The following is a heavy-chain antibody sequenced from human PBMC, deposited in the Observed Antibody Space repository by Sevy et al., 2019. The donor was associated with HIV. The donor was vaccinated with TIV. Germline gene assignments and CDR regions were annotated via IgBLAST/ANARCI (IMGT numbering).Heavy chain of an antibody. CDR1: GFTFSNYD. Sequence: GGSLRLSCAASGFTFSNYDMNWVRLAPGKGLEWVSYISSGSSYIYYADSLKGRVTISRDNANNSLFQQLNSLRAEDTAVYYCARALDYYDTGGLYYWGQGALVTVSS. J-gene: IGHJ4*02. CDR3: ARALDYYDTGGLYY. V-gene: IGHV3-21*01. CDR2: ISSGSSYI. D-gene: IGHD3-22*01.